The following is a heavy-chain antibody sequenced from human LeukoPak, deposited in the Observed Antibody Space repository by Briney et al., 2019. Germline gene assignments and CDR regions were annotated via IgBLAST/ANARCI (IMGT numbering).Heavy chain of an antibody. CDR3: ARWDSSGFPAGYYYGMDV. V-gene: IGHV1-69*13. D-gene: IGHD6-19*01. CDR1: GGTFSSYA. Sequence: SVKVSCKASGGTFSSYAISWVRQAPGQGLEWMGGIIPIFGTANYAQKFQGRVTITADESTSTAYMELSSLRSEDTAAYYCARWDSSGFPAGYYYGMDVWGQGTTVTVSS. J-gene: IGHJ6*02. CDR2: IIPIFGTA.